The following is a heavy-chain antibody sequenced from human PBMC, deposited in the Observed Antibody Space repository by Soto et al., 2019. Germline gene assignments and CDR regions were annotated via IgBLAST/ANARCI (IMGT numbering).Heavy chain of an antibody. V-gene: IGHV3-23*01. Sequence: GESLKISCAASGFTFSSYAMSWVRQAPGKGLEWVSAISGSGGSTYYADSVKGRFTISRDNSKNTLYLQMNSLRAEDTAVYYCAKGGLRSSSSEGYFDYWGQGTLVTVSS. CDR3: AKGGLRSSSSEGYFDY. CDR2: ISGSGGST. J-gene: IGHJ4*02. CDR1: GFTFSSYA. D-gene: IGHD6-6*01.